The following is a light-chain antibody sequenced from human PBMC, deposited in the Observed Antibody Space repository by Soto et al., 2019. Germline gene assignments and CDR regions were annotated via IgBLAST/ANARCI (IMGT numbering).Light chain of an antibody. Sequence: EIVLTQSPGTLFLSPGERATLSCRASQSVSSSNLAWYQQKRGEAPRYLIYGASNRATGIPDRFTGDVHGKDFTLNISSLDPDDFAVYCCQQYESSPWTFGQGTKVETK. CDR3: QQYESSPWT. V-gene: IGKV3-20*01. CDR1: QSVSSSN. CDR2: GAS. J-gene: IGKJ1*01.